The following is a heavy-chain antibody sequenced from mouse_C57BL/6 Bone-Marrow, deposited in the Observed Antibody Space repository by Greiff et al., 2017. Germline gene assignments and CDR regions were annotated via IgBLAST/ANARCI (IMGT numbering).Heavy chain of an antibody. CDR3: TPYYPGFAY. V-gene: IGHV14-4*01. D-gene: IGHD1-1*01. CDR2: IDPENGDT. Sequence: VQLQQPGAELVRPGASVKLSCTASGFNIKDDYMHWVKPRPEQGLEWIGWIDPENGDTEYASKFQGKATITADTSSNTAYLQLSSLTSDDTAVYYCTPYYPGFAYWGQGTMVTVSA. CDR1: GFNIKDDY. J-gene: IGHJ3*01.